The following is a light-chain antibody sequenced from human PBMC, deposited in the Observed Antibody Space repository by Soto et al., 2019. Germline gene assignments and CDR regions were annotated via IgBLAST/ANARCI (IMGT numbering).Light chain of an antibody. V-gene: IGLV2-23*01. CDR1: SSDVGSYNL. CDR2: EGS. CDR3: CSYAGSSTPVV. J-gene: IGLJ2*01. Sequence: QSALTQPASVSGSPGQSITISCTGTSSDVGSYNLVSWYQQHPDKAPKLMTYEGSKRPSGVSNRFSGSKSGNTASLTISGLQAEDEADYYCCSYAGSSTPVVFGGGTKVTVL.